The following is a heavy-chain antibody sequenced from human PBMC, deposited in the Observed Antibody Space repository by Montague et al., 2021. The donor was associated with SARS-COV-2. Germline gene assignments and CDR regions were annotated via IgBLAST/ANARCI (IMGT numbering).Heavy chain of an antibody. Sequence: SETLSLTCTVSGGSINGYYWSWIRQPPGKALEWIGYIYYSGGTNYNPSLKSRVTISVDTSKNQFSLELSSVTAADTAMYYCARVGTRLNDYDGSGYFDYWGQGALVIVSS. CDR2: IYYSGGT. CDR3: ARVGTRLNDYDGSGYFDY. CDR1: GGSINGYY. J-gene: IGHJ4*02. V-gene: IGHV4-59*01. D-gene: IGHD3-22*01.